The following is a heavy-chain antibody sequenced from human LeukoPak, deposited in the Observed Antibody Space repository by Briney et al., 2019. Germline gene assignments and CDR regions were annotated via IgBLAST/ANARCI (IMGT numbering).Heavy chain of an antibody. CDR2: IYYSVST. CDR3: ARHDTLAAAGYNAEYFYH. CDR1: GDSISSSDYY. V-gene: IGHV4-39*01. J-gene: IGHJ1*01. D-gene: IGHD6-13*01. Sequence: SETLSLTCTVSGDSISSSDYYWGRLRQPRGKGLEWIGSIYYSVSTYYNPSLKSRVTISIDTSKIQFSLKLISVTAADTAVYYCARHDTLAAAGYNAEYFYHWGQGTLVTVSS.